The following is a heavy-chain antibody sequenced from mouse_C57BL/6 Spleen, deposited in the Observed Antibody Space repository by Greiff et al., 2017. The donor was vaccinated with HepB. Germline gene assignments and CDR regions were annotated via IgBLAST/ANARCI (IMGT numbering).Heavy chain of an antibody. CDR1: GFTFSDYG. V-gene: IGHV5-17*01. CDR2: ISSGSSTI. CDR3: ARRNAGYFDV. Sequence: EVKLMESGGGLVKPGGSLKLSCAASGFTFSDYGMHWVRQAPEKGLEWVAYISSGSSTIYYADTVKGRFTISRDNAKNTLFLQMTSLRSEDTAMYYCARRNAGYFDVWGTGTTVTVSS. J-gene: IGHJ1*03.